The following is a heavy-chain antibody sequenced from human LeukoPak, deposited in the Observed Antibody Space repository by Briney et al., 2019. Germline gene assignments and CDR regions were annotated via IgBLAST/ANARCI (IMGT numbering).Heavy chain of an antibody. Sequence: GGSLRLSCAASGFTFSSYNMIWVRQAPGKGLEWVSSISTASSHIYYPDSLKGRVTVSRDNAKNSLFLQVNNLRVEDTAVYYCARAKRGVGYPHSSFDYWGQGTLVTVSS. CDR3: ARAKRGVGYPHSSFDY. CDR2: ISTASSHI. J-gene: IGHJ4*02. CDR1: GFTFSSYN. V-gene: IGHV3-21*01. D-gene: IGHD3-10*01.